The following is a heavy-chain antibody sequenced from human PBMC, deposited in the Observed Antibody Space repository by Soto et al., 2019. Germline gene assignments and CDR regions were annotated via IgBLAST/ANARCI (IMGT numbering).Heavy chain of an antibody. D-gene: IGHD3-10*01. Sequence: QVQLVASGGGVVQPGRSLRLSCAESGFTFSSYGMHWVRQAPGKGLEWVAVIWYDGSNKYYADSVKGRFTISRDNSKNTLYLQMKSLRVEDTAVYYCARGDDSGRGGWGQGTLVTVSS. J-gene: IGHJ4*02. CDR2: IWYDGSNK. CDR3: ARGDDSGRGG. CDR1: GFTFSSYG. V-gene: IGHV3-33*01.